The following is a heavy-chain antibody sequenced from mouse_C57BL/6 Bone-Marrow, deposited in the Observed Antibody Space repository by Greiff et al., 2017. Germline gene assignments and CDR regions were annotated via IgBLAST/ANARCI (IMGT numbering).Heavy chain of an antibody. V-gene: IGHV1-15*01. J-gene: IGHJ2*01. D-gene: IGHD4-1*02. CDR2: IDPETGGT. CDR1: GYTFTDYE. Sequence: QVQLQQSGAELVRPGASVTLSCKASGYTFTDYEMHWVKQTPVHGLEWIGAIDPETGGTAYNQKFKGKAILTADNSSSTAYMELRSLTSEDSAVYYCTRIDAPTGTYYFDYWGQGTTLTVSS. CDR3: TRIDAPTGTYYFDY.